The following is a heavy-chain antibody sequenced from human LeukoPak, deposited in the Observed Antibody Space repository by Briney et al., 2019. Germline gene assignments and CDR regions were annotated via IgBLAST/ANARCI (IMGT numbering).Heavy chain of an antibody. D-gene: IGHD3-10*02. CDR2: ISSSGDSI. Sequence: GEALRLSCVTSGFTFSTYGFSWVRQAPGKGLAWVSRISSSGDSINYADSVKGRFTISRDKSKNTVYLQMNSLRAEDTAVYYCAELGITMIGGVWGKGTTVTISS. CDR3: AELGITMIGGV. V-gene: IGHV3-23*01. CDR1: GFTFSTYG. J-gene: IGHJ6*04.